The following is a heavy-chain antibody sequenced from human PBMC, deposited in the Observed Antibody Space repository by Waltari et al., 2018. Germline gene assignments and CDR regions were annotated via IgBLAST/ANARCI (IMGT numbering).Heavy chain of an antibody. D-gene: IGHD2-15*01. CDR1: GDSITRSDSY. CDR2: IYYSGIT. V-gene: IGHV4-39*01. J-gene: IGHJ5*02. CDR3: TRRPYSTGWVWFDP. Sequence: QLILQESGPGLVKPSGTLSLTCSVSGDSITRSDSYRAWNRQSPGKQLEWIGTIYYSGITYYNPSVDSRGTMSVDTSQNQFSLRLSSVTAADTGVYYCTRRPYSTGWVWFDPWGQGTLVTVSS.